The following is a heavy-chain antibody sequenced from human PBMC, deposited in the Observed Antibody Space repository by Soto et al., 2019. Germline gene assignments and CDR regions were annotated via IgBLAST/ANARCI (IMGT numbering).Heavy chain of an antibody. D-gene: IGHD6-19*01. Sequence: EVHLVESGGGLVEPGGSLRLSCAASGFSFRKAYMSWVRQAPGRGPEWVGRIKTEGDGGTREYAAPVRGRFSISKDDSRSSLYLPMNSLERGDTANYYWSPLLEGPRGWVDNWGQGTLVTVSS. CDR2: IKTEGDGGTR. V-gene: IGHV3-15*01. CDR1: GFSFRKAY. CDR3: SPLLEGPRGWVDN. J-gene: IGHJ4*02.